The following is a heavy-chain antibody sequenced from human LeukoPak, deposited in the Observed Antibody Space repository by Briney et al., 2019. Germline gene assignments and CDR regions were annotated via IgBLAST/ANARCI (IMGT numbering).Heavy chain of an antibody. CDR3: ARGGIAARGVFDY. Sequence: GGSLRLSCAASGFTFSSYWMSWVRQAPGKGLEWVANIKQDGSEKYYVDSVKGRFTISRDNAKNSLYLQMNSLRAEDTAVYYCARGGIAARGVFDYWGQGTLVTVSS. J-gene: IGHJ4*02. CDR2: IKQDGSEK. D-gene: IGHD6-6*01. CDR1: GFTFSSYW. V-gene: IGHV3-7*04.